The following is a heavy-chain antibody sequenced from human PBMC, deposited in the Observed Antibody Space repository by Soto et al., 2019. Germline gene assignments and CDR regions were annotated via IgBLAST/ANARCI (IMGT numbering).Heavy chain of an antibody. V-gene: IGHV3-21*01. CDR1: GFTFSTYS. J-gene: IGHJ4*02. D-gene: IGHD1-7*01. Sequence: EVQLVESGGGLIKPGGSLRLSCAASGFTFSTYSLNWVRQAPGKGLEWVSSISSDSSNIYYADSVKGRFTTSRDNAKDSLYLQMNSLRAEDTAVYYCTRKLTGTNPLDYWGQGTLVTVSS. CDR3: TRKLTGTNPLDY. CDR2: ISSDSSNI.